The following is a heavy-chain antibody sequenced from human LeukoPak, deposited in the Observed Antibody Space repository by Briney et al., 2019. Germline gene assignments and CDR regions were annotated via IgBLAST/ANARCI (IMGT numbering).Heavy chain of an antibody. Sequence: GESLKISCKGSGYSFTSYWIGWVRQMPGKGLEWMGIIYPGGSDTRYSPSFQGQVTISADKSNSISYLQWSSLKASDTAMYYCARRPSPYYYDSSGYYSFDYWGQGTLVTVSS. CDR3: ARRPSPYYYDSSGYYSFDY. D-gene: IGHD3-22*01. CDR1: GYSFTSYW. CDR2: IYPGGSDT. V-gene: IGHV5-51*01. J-gene: IGHJ4*02.